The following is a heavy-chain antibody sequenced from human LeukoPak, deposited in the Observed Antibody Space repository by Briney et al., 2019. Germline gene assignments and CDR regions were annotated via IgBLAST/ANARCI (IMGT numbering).Heavy chain of an antibody. CDR2: IGGSGGST. CDR3: EKGEGGDSSWYGDY. V-gene: IGHV3-23*01. CDR1: GFTFSSYA. Sequence: GGSLRLSCAASGFTFSSYAMSLVRQAAGKGLEWVSAIGGSGGSTYYADSVQGRFTISRENSKNTLYLQMNSLRAEDTAMYYCEKGEGGDSSWYGDYWGQGTLVTVSS. D-gene: IGHD6-13*01. J-gene: IGHJ4*02.